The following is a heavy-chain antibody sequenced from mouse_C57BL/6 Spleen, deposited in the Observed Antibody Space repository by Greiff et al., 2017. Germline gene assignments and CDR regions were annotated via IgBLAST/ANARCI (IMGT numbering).Heavy chain of an antibody. CDR2: IYPGDGDT. V-gene: IGHV1-82*01. Sequence: VQLVESGPELVKPGASVKISCKASGYAFSSSWMNWVKQRPGKGLEWIGRIYPGDGDTNYNGKFKGKATLTADKSSSTAYMQLSSLTSEDSAVYCCARRGTTAYYVDYWGQGTTLTVSS. D-gene: IGHD1-2*01. J-gene: IGHJ2*01. CDR3: ARRGTTAYYVDY. CDR1: GYAFSSSW.